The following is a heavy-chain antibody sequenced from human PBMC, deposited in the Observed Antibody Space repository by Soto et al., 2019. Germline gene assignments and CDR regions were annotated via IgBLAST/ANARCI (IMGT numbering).Heavy chain of an antibody. CDR3: ASRSQVLNWYFDL. CDR1: GFTVSTNY. J-gene: IGHJ2*01. V-gene: IGHV3-53*02. Sequence: EVQLVETGGGLIQPGGSLRLSCVASGFTVSTNYMIWVRQAPGKGLEWVSIIYANGGTNHANSVKGRFTISRDISKNTLFLQMNSLSAEDTAVYNCASRSQVLNWYFDLWGRGTLLTVSS. CDR2: IYANGGT.